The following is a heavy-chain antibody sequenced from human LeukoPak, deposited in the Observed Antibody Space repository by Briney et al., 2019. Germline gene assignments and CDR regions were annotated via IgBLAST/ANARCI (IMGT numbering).Heavy chain of an antibody. V-gene: IGHV4-39*01. CDR1: GGSISSRPYD. CDR3: ASANRDGYNYYFDY. Sequence: SETLSLTCTVSGGSISSRPYDWGWIRQPPGKGLEYIGSISSSGSTYYNPSLQSRVTISVDASKNQFSLKLGSVTAADAAVYYYASANRDGYNYYFDYWGQGTLVTVSS. J-gene: IGHJ4*02. D-gene: IGHD5-24*01. CDR2: ISSSGST.